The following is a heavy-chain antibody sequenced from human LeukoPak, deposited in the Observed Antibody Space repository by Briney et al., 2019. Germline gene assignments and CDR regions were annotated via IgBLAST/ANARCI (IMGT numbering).Heavy chain of an antibody. CDR3: AKLGSRDAFDI. CDR1: GFTFSDYG. Sequence: GESLRLSCAASGFTFSDYGMHWVRQAPGKGLEWMAFIRYDENTKYYADSVKGRFTISRDNSKNTLYLQMNSLRAEDTAVYYCAKLGSRDAFDIWGQGTMVTVSS. J-gene: IGHJ3*02. V-gene: IGHV3-30*02. CDR2: IRYDENTK. D-gene: IGHD6-6*01.